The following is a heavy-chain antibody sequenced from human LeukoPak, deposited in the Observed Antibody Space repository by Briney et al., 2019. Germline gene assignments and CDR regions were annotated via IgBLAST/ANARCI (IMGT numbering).Heavy chain of an antibody. V-gene: IGHV3-23*01. J-gene: IGHJ4*02. D-gene: IGHD6-6*01. Sequence: PGETLRLSCEASGFTFTSYGMSWFRQAPGKGLEWVSSITYSGGNTYYADSVKGRFTIFRDNSKNTLYLQMNSLGGEDTALYYCVRHNDNLAASDFWGQGTLVTVSS. CDR3: VRHNDNLAASDF. CDR2: ITYSGGNT. CDR1: GFTFTSYG.